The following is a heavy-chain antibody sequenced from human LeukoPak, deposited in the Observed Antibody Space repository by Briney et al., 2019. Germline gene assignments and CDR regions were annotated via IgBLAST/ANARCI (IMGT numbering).Heavy chain of an antibody. Sequence: SETLSLTCAVYGGSFSGYYWSWIRQPPGKGLEWIGEINHSGSTNYNPSLKSRVTISVDKSKNQFSLKLSSVTAADTAVYYCARGGLRYFDWLYHNWFDPWGQGTLVTVSS. CDR3: ARGGLRYFDWLYHNWFDP. CDR1: GGSFSGYY. D-gene: IGHD3-9*01. V-gene: IGHV4-34*01. CDR2: INHSGST. J-gene: IGHJ5*02.